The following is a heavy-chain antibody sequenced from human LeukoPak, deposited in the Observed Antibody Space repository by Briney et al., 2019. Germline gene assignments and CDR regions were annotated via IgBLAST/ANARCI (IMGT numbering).Heavy chain of an antibody. Sequence: PGGSLRLSCAASGFTFSSYGMNWVRQAPGKGLEWVSSISSSSSYIYYADSVKGRFTISRDNAKNSLYLQMNSLRAEDTAVYYCASVLLWFGELFGFDPWGQGTLVTVSS. V-gene: IGHV3-21*01. D-gene: IGHD3-10*01. J-gene: IGHJ5*02. CDR1: GFTFSSYG. CDR3: ASVLLWFGELFGFDP. CDR2: ISSSSSYI.